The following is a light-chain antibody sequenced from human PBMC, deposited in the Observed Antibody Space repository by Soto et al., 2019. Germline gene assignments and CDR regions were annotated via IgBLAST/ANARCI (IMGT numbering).Light chain of an antibody. V-gene: IGKV3-11*01. Sequence: EIVMTQSPATLSVSPGERATLSCRASQSVDSNLAWYQQKPGQAPRLLIYDASNRATGIPARFSGSGSGTDFTLTISSLEPEDFAVYFCQQRSSWPLTFGGGTKVEIK. J-gene: IGKJ4*01. CDR2: DAS. CDR1: QSVDSN. CDR3: QQRSSWPLT.